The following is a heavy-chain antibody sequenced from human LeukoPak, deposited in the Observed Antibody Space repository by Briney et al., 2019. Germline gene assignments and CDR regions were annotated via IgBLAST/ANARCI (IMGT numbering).Heavy chain of an antibody. V-gene: IGHV3-15*01. CDR2: IKSKADGGIS. CDR1: GLTFTNAW. CDR3: TTTYHYDSSPGSFDY. J-gene: IGHJ4*02. D-gene: IGHD3-22*01. Sequence: GGSLRLSCAASGLTFTNAWMNWVRQAPGKGLEWLGRIKSKADGGISDYAEPVKGRFTFSRDDSKNTLYLLMNSLKTEDTAVYYCTTTYHYDSSPGSFDYWGQGTLVTVSS.